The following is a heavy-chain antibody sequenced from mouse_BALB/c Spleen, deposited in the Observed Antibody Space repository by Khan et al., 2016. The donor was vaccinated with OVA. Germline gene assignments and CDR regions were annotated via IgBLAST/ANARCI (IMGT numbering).Heavy chain of an antibody. J-gene: IGHJ2*01. Sequence: EVELVESGGGLVKPGGSLKLSCAASGFTFSSYAMSWVRQTPEKRLEWVASISSGGSTYYPDSVKGRFTIPSDNARTILYLQMSSLRSEDTAMYYCTREAYRYDEYYFDYWGQGSTLTVSS. CDR1: GFTFSSYA. CDR2: ISSGGST. CDR3: TREAYRYDEYYFDY. V-gene: IGHV5-6-5*01. D-gene: IGHD2-14*01.